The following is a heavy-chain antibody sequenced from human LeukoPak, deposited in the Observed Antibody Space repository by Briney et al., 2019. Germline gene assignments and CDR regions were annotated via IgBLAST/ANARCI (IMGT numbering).Heavy chain of an antibody. CDR2: ISYDGNSE. J-gene: IGHJ4*02. D-gene: IGHD2-15*01. CDR1: GFTFNSYS. Sequence: GGSLRLSCAASGFTFNSYSMHWVRQAPGKGLEWVAVISYDGNSEYYADSVKGRFTISRDNSKNTLYLQMNSLRVEDTAVYYCAKTGPSCTGGSCYFDYWGQGTLVTVSS. V-gene: IGHV3-30*04. CDR3: AKTGPSCTGGSCYFDY.